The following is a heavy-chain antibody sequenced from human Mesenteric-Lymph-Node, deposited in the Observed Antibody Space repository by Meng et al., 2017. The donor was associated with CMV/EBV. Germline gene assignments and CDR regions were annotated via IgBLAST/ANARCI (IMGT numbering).Heavy chain of an antibody. CDR2: ISAAGTTI. Sequence: GESLKISCAASGFTFSSYEMNWVRQAPGKGLEWISYISAAGTTIHYADSVKGRFTISRDSAKTSLYLQMNSLRAEDTAVYYCAKDSRYYDFWSGYGGETYYYYGMDVWGQGTTVTVSS. V-gene: IGHV3-48*03. CDR1: GFTFSSYE. J-gene: IGHJ6*02. D-gene: IGHD3-3*01. CDR3: AKDSRYYDFWSGYGGETYYYYGMDV.